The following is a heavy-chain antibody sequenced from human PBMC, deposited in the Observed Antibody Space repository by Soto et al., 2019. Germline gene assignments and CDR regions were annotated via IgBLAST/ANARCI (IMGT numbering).Heavy chain of an antibody. V-gene: IGHV3-74*01. CDR2: INSDGSST. Sequence: EVQLVESGGGLVQPGGSLRLSSAASGFTFSSYWMHWVRQAPGKGLVWVSRINSDGSSTSYADSVKGRFTISRDNAKNTLYLQMNSLRAEDTAVYYCARDRGWFGEVPFDYWGQGTLVTVSS. D-gene: IGHD3-10*01. CDR1: GFTFSSYW. J-gene: IGHJ4*02. CDR3: ARDRGWFGEVPFDY.